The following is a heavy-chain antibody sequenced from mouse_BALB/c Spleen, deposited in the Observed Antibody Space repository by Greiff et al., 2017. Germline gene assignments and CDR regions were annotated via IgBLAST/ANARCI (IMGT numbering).Heavy chain of an antibody. CDR1: GFSLTSYG. D-gene: IGHD2-2*01. J-gene: IGHJ3*01. Sequence: QVQLKESGPGLVAPSQSLSITCTVSGFSLTSYGVHWVRQPPGKGLEWLGVICAGGSTNYNSALMSRMSISKDNSKSQVVLKMNSLQTADTAVYYCATPNYVYDWFAYWGQGTLVTVSA. CDR3: ATPNYVYDWFAY. CDR2: ICAGGST. V-gene: IGHV2-9*02.